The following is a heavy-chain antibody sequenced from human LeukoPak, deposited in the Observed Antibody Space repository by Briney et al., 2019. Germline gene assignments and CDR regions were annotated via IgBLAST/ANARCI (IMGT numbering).Heavy chain of an antibody. D-gene: IGHD3-10*01. CDR1: GYTFTGYY. CDR3: ARSHGSGSYLQYYYDYYDMDV. Sequence: ASVKVSCKASGYTFTGYYMHWVRQAPGQGLEWMGWINPNSGGTNYAQKFQGRVTMTRDTSISTAYMELSRLRSDDTAVYYRARSHGSGSYLQYYYDYYDMDVWGQGTTVTVSS. CDR2: INPNSGGT. J-gene: IGHJ6*02. V-gene: IGHV1-2*02.